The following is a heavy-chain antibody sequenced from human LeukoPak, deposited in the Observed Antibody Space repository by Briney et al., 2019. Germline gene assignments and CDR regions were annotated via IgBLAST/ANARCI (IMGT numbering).Heavy chain of an antibody. CDR1: GGTFSSYA. D-gene: IGHD4-17*01. CDR3: ARDVMTTVSTSGPFDY. Sequence: SVKVSCKASGGTFSSYAISWVRQAPGQGLEWMGRIIPILGIANYAQKFQGRVTITADKSTSTAYMELSSLRSEDTAVYYCARDVMTTVSTSGPFDYWGQGTLVTVSS. J-gene: IGHJ4*02. V-gene: IGHV1-69*04. CDR2: IIPILGIA.